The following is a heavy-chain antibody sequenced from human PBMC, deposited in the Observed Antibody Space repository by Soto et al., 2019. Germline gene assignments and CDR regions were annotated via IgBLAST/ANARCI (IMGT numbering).Heavy chain of an antibody. D-gene: IGHD3-10*01. J-gene: IGHJ5*02. CDR1: GFTFISYG. CDR2: IWYDGSNK. V-gene: IGHV3-33*01. Sequence: GGSLRLSCAASGFTFISYGMHWVLQAPGKGLEWVAVIWYDGSNKYYADSVKGRFTISRDNSKNTLYLQMNSLRAEGTAVYYCARESTGSYISWFDPWGQGALVTVSS. CDR3: ARESTGSYISWFDP.